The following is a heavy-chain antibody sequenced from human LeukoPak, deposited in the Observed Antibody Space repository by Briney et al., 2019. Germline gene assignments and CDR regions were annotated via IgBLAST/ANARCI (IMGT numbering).Heavy chain of an antibody. V-gene: IGHV3-30*03. Sequence: GRSLRLSCAASGFTFSSYGMHWVRQAPGKGLVWVAVISYDGSNKYYADSVKGRFTISRDNSKNTLYLQMNSLRAEDTAVYYCARTRYSYGLFDYWGQGTLVTVSS. CDR3: ARTRYSYGLFDY. CDR2: ISYDGSNK. J-gene: IGHJ4*02. CDR1: GFTFSSYG. D-gene: IGHD5-18*01.